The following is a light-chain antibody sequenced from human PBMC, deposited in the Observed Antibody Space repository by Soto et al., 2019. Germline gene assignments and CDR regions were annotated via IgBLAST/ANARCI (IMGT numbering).Light chain of an antibody. V-gene: IGKV3-11*01. CDR2: DAS. CDR1: ESVSSF. Sequence: EIVLTQSPATLSLSPGERATLSCRASESVSSFLAWYQQKPGQAPRLLIYDASNRATGIPARFSGSGSGTDFTLTISSLEPEDFAVYYCQHRRDWPLTFGGGTKVDI. CDR3: QHRRDWPLT. J-gene: IGKJ4*01.